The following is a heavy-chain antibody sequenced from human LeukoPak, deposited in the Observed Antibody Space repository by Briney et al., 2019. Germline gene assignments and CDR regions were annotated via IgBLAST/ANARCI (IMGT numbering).Heavy chain of an antibody. V-gene: IGHV1-18*01. D-gene: IGHD3-10*01. Sequence: ASVKVSCQASGYTFTSYGISWVRQAPGQGLEWMGGISAYNGNTNYAQKLQGRVTMTRNTSISTAYMELSSLRSEDTAVYYCARDVYGSGSYHFWGQGTLVTVSS. J-gene: IGHJ4*02. CDR2: ISAYNGNT. CDR3: ARDVYGSGSYHF. CDR1: GYTFTSYG.